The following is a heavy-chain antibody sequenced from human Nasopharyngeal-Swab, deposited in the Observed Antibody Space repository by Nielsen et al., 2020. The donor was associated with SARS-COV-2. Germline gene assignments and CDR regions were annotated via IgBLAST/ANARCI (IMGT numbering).Heavy chain of an antibody. D-gene: IGHD2-2*01. V-gene: IGHV3-7*01. CDR2: IKEDGSEK. CDR3: ARAPYCTTTSCYRPGAGWFDS. CDR1: GFTFSSYW. J-gene: IGHJ5*01. Sequence: GESLKISCAASGFTFSSYWMSWVRQAPGKGLEWVANIKEDGSEKDYVDSVKGRFTISRDNAKNSLYLQMNSLRAEDTAVYYCARAPYCTTTSCYRPGAGWFDSWGQGILVTVSS.